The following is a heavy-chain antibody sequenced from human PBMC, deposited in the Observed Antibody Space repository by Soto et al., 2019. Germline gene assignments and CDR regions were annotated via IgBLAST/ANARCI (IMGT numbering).Heavy chain of an antibody. D-gene: IGHD2-21*01. V-gene: IGHV5-51*01. J-gene: IGHJ4*02. CDR1: GYIFTNFW. CDR2: IYPGDSDT. CDR3: ASFSRLNSQSAFDF. Sequence: PGESLKISCKGPGYIFTNFWIAWVRQMPGKALEWMGMIYPGDSDTKYSPSFQGQVTISADKSINTAYLQWTSLKASDTAMYYCASFSRLNSQSAFDFGGQATLVTVSS.